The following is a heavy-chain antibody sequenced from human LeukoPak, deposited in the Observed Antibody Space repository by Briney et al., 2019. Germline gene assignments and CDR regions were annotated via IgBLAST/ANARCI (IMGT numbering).Heavy chain of an antibody. CDR3: ASRLGNFFDY. V-gene: IGHV3-30*04. J-gene: IGHJ4*02. Sequence: SGGSLRLSCAASGFTFSSYAMHWVRQAPGKGLEWVAVISYDGSNKYYADSVKGRFTISRDNSKNTLYLQMNSLRAEDTAVYYCASRLGNFFDYWGQGTLVTVSS. CDR2: ISYDGSNK. CDR1: GFTFSSYA.